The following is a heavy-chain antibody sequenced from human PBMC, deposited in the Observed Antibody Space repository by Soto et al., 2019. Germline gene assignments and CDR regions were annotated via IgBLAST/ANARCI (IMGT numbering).Heavy chain of an antibody. CDR1: GFSLSTSGVS. CDR2: IYWGDAK. V-gene: IGHV2-5*02. J-gene: IGHJ6*02. CDR3: AHSRCGGDCPQSYPCHYYYAVDV. D-gene: IGHD2-21*02. Sequence: QITLKESGPTLVKPSQTLTLTCTFSGFSLSTSGVSVGWIRQPPGKPREWLSLIYWGDAKRYSTSLKSRLTITNDTSINQVVLRMTIMDPVETATNYCAHSRCGGDCPQSYPCHYYYAVDVWVRGTTVTVSS.